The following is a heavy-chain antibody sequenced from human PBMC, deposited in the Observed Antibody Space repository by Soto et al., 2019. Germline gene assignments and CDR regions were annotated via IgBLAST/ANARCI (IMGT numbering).Heavy chain of an antibody. V-gene: IGHV3-33*01. CDR2: IWFDGSKE. D-gene: IGHD2-2*01. CDR1: GFTFSSYG. Sequence: QVELVESGGGVVQPGGSLRLACAASGFTFSSYGMHWVRQAPGKGLEWVAVIWFDGSKEFYAASVEGRSTISRDNSKNMVYLEMNTPRDVDTAGYYCARAVPAAKGWFDSWGQGPLVTVSS. J-gene: IGHJ5*01. CDR3: ARAVPAAKGWFDS.